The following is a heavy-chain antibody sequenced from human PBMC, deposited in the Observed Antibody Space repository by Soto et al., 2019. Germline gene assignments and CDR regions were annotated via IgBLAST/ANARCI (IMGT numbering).Heavy chain of an antibody. D-gene: IGHD7-27*01. J-gene: IGHJ4*02. CDR1: GGTFTTSS. Sequence: QVQLVQSGAEVKELGSSVKVSCKTSGGTFTTSSFVWVRQGPGQGLEWMGGIIPIFSKTNFAPKFQGRVTFTADESTRTVYMDLSSLRSEDTAIDYCATDVVRSTGGDSWGQGTLVTVSS. V-gene: IGHV1-69*01. CDR2: IIPIFSKT. CDR3: ATDVVRSTGGDS.